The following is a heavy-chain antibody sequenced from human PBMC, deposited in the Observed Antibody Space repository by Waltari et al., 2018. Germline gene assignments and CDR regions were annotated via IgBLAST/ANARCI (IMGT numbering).Heavy chain of an antibody. V-gene: IGHV3-33*01. D-gene: IGHD5-18*01. CDR2: IWYDGSNK. CDR1: GFTFSRYG. CDR3: ARDIPADTAMAGFDY. J-gene: IGHJ4*02. Sequence: QVQLVESGGGVVQPGRSLRLSCAASGFTFSRYGMHWVRQAPGKGREWVAVIWYDGSNKYYADSVKGRFTISRDNSKNTLYLQMNSLRAEDTAVYYCARDIPADTAMAGFDYWGQGTLVTVSS.